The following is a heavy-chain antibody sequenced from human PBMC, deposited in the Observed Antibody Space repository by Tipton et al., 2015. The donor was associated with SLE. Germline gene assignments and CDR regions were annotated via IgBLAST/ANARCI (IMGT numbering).Heavy chain of an antibody. V-gene: IGHV4-38-2*02. CDR1: GYSISSGYY. D-gene: IGHD6-19*01. CDR3: AGGPEQWLVNPHYFDY. Sequence: TLSLTCTVSGYSISSGYYWGWIRQPPGKGLEWIGSIYHSGRTYYNPSLKSRVTISVDTSKNQFSLKLSSVTAADTAVYYCAGGPEQWLVNPHYFDYWGQGTLVTDSS. CDR2: IYHSGRT. J-gene: IGHJ4*02.